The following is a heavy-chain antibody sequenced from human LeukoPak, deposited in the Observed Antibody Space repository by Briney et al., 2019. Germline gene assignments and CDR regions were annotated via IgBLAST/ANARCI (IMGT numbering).Heavy chain of an antibody. CDR3: ARGRRSMGAARRSGVMLDY. CDR2: INHSGST. J-gene: IGHJ4*02. Sequence: KPSETLSLTCAVYGGSFSGYYWSWIRQPPGKGLEWIGEINHSGSTNYNPSLKSRVTISRDTSKNQFSLKLSSVTAADTAVYYCARGRRSMGAARRSGVMLDYWGQGTLVSVSS. V-gene: IGHV4-34*01. D-gene: IGHD6-6*01. CDR1: GGSFSGYY.